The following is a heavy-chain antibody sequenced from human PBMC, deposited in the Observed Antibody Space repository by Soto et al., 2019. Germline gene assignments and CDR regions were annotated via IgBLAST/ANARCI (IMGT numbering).Heavy chain of an antibody. V-gene: IGHV3-23*01. J-gene: IGHJ4*02. D-gene: IGHD2-15*01. CDR3: AKDQAHCSGGSCYSEPFDY. CDR2: ISGSGGST. Sequence: GGSLRLSCAASGFTFSSYAMSWVRQAPGKGLEWVSAISGSGGSTYYADSVKGRFTISRDNSKNTLYLQMNSLRAEDTAVYYCAKDQAHCSGGSCYSEPFDYWGQGTLVTVSS. CDR1: GFTFSSYA.